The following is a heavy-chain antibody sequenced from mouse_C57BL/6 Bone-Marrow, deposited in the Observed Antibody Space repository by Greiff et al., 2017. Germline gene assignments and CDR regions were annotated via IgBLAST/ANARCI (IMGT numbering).Heavy chain of an antibody. CDR1: GYTFSSYW. D-gene: IGHD1-1*01. CDR3: ARNYGRSYPSYGYFDV. V-gene: IGHV1-9*01. Sequence: QVHVKQSGAELMKPGASVKISCKATGYTFSSYWIEWVKQRPGHGLEWIGEILPGSGSTNYNEKFKGKATFTAETSSSTAYMQLSSLTSEDSAVYDCARNYGRSYPSYGYFDVWGAGTTVTVSS. CDR2: ILPGSGST. J-gene: IGHJ1*01.